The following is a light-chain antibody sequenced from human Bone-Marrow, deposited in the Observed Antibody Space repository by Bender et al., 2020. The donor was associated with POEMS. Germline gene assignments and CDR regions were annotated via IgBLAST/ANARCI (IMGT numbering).Light chain of an antibody. J-gene: IGLJ3*02. V-gene: IGLV2-23*02. CDR3: CSYAGTSSWV. Sequence: QSTLTQPASVSGSPGQSITISCTGTSSDVGGYNFVSWYQQYPGKVPKLMIYDVGDRPSGVSNRFSGSKSGNTASLTISGLLPEDEADYYCCSYAGTSSWVFGGGTKLTVL. CDR1: SSDVGGYNF. CDR2: DVG.